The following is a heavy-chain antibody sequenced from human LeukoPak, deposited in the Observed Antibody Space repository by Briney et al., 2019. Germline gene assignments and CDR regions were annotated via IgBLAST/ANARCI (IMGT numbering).Heavy chain of an antibody. V-gene: IGHV4-34*12. CDR3: ARQGSSWSKDYYYYMDV. D-gene: IGHD6-13*01. CDR2: IFYSGST. CDR1: GFTFSSFA. J-gene: IGHJ6*03. Sequence: GSLRLSCAASGFTFSSFAMNWVRQPPGKGLEWIGNIFYSGSTYYNPSLKSRVTISVDTSKNQFSLKLSSVTAADTAVYYCARQGSSWSKDYYYYMDVWGKGTTVTISS.